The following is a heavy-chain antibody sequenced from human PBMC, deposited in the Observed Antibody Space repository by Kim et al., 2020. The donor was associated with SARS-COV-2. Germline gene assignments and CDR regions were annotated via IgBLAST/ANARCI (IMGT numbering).Heavy chain of an antibody. V-gene: IGHV3-7*01. CDR3: ARVTGDRGY. CDR2: SEK. Sequence: SEKYYVDSVKGRFTISRDNAKNSLYLQMNSLRAEDTAVYYCARVTGDRGYWGQGTLVTVSS. D-gene: IGHD7-27*01. J-gene: IGHJ4*02.